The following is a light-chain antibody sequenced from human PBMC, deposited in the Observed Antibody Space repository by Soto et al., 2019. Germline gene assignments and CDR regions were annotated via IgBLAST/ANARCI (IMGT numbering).Light chain of an antibody. V-gene: IGLV2-11*01. Sequence: QSALTQPRSVSGSPGQSVTISCTGTSSDVGGYNYVSWYQQHPAKAPKLMIYDVSKRPSGVPDRCSGSTSGNTPSLTISGLQAEDEADYYCCSYAGSYTEVFGSGTKLTVL. J-gene: IGLJ1*01. CDR1: SSDVGGYNY. CDR3: CSYAGSYTEV. CDR2: DVS.